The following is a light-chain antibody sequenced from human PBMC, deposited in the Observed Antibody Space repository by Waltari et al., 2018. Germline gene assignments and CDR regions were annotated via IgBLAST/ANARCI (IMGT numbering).Light chain of an antibody. V-gene: IGKV1-8*01. CDR3: QQYYSYPRT. CDR2: AAS. CDR1: QGISSY. J-gene: IGKJ1*01. Sequence: AIRMTQSPSSFSASTGDRVTITCRASQGISSYLAWYQQKPGKAPKLLIYAASTWQIGVPSRFSCSVSGTDFTLTISCLQSEDFATYYCQQYYSYPRTFGQGTKVEIK.